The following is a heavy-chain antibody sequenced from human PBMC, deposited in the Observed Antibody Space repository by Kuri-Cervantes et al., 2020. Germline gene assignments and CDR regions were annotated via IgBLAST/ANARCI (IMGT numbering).Heavy chain of an antibody. CDR3: ASQKYFDSSGNYFGGYYFDH. CDR2: INHSGST. D-gene: IGHD3-22*01. V-gene: IGHV4-34*01. Sequence: SETLSLTCAVYGGSFSGYYWSWIRQPPGKGLEWIREINHSGSTFYNPSLKSRLTISVDTSKNHFSLRLTSVSAADTAIYYCASQKYFDSSGNYFGGYYFDHWGQGTQVTVSS. CDR1: GGSFSGYY. J-gene: IGHJ4*02.